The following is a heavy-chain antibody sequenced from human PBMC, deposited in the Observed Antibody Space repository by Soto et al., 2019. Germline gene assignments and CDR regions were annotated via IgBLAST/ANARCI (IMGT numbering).Heavy chain of an antibody. V-gene: IGHV4-28*03. CDR3: ARGPGSGSRRGYYYYYGMDV. CDR2: IYYSGST. J-gene: IGHJ6*02. D-gene: IGHD3-10*01. CDR1: GYSISSSNW. Sequence: SETLSLTCAVSGYSISSSNWWGWIRQPPGKGLEWIGYIYYSGSTNYNPSLKSRVTMSVDTSKNQFSLKLSSVTAADTAVYYCARGPGSGSRRGYYYYYGMDVWGQGTTVTV.